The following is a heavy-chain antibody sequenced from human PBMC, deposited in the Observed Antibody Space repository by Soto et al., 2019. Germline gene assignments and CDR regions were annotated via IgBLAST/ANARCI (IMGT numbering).Heavy chain of an antibody. CDR3: ARDEEYYYDSSGYPRAYYYYGMDV. CDR2: ISYDGSNK. V-gene: IGHV3-30-3*01. D-gene: IGHD3-22*01. J-gene: IGHJ6*02. Sequence: GGSPRLSCAASGFTFSSYAMHWVRQAPGKGLEWVAVISYDGSNKYYADSVKGRFTISRDNSKNTLYLQMNSLRAEDTAVYYCARDEEYYYDSSGYPRAYYYYGMDVWGQGTTVTVSS. CDR1: GFTFSSYA.